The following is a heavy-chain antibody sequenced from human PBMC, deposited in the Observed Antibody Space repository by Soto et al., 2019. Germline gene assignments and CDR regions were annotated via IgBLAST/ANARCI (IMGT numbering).Heavy chain of an antibody. CDR3: ARDRRRDPGYGDSAGY. Sequence: ASVKVSCKASGYTFTSYGISWVRQAPGQGLEWMGWISAYNGNTNYAQKLQGRVTMTTVTSTSTAYMELRSLRSDDTAVYYCARDRRRDPGYGDSAGYWGQGTLVTVSS. J-gene: IGHJ4*02. D-gene: IGHD4-17*01. V-gene: IGHV1-18*01. CDR2: ISAYNGNT. CDR1: GYTFTSYG.